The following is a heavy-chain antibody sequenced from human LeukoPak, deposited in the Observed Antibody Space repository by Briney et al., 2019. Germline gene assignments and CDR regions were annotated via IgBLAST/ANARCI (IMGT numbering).Heavy chain of an antibody. J-gene: IGHJ4*02. Sequence: PGGSLRLSCAASGFTFSSYAMHWVRQAPGKGLEWVAVISYDGSNKYYADSVKGRFTISRDNSKNTLYLQMNSLRAEDTAVYYCARGRNPDYWGQGTLVTVSS. CDR3: ARGRNPDY. D-gene: IGHD1-14*01. V-gene: IGHV3-30-3*01. CDR2: ISYDGSNK. CDR1: GFTFSSYA.